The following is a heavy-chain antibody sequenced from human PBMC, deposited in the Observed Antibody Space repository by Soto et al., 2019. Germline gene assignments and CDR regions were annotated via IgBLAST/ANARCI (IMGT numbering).Heavy chain of an antibody. CDR3: ARKPMVRGIIGYFDS. Sequence: PSETLSLTCTVSGGSISSSSYYWGWIRQPPGKGLEWIGSIYYTGNTYYNPSLKSRVSISVDTSKNQFSLKLSSVTAADTAVYYCARKPMVRGIIGYFDSWGREPWSPSPQ. CDR2: IYYTGNT. CDR1: GGSISSSSYY. D-gene: IGHD3-10*01. V-gene: IGHV4-39*01. J-gene: IGHJ4*02.